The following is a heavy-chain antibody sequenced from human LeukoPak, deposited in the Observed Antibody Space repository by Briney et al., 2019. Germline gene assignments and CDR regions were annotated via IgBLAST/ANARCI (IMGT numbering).Heavy chain of an antibody. D-gene: IGHD4-11*01. V-gene: IGHV3-23*01. CDR2: ISGSGGST. CDR3: AKGRAVFDYSNYQFYYYYYMDV. Sequence: GGSLRLSCAASGFTFSSYAMSWVRQAPGKGLEWVSAISGSGGSTYYADSVKGRFTISRDNSKNTLYLQMNSLRAEDTAVYYCAKGRAVFDYSNYQFYYYYYMDVWGKGTTVTVSS. J-gene: IGHJ6*03. CDR1: GFTFSSYA.